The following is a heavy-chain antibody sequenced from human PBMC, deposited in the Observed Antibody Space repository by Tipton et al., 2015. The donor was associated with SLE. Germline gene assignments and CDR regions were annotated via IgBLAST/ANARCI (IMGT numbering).Heavy chain of an antibody. D-gene: IGHD1-1*01. J-gene: IGHJ4*02. CDR3: ARAGRAWNRFDY. CDR1: GYSISSGYY. CDR2: IYHSGST. V-gene: IGHV4-38-2*02. Sequence: TLSLTCTVSGYSISSGYYWGWIRRPPGKGLEWIGSIYHSGSTYYNPSLKSRVTISVDTSKNQFSLKLSSVTAADTAVYYCARAGRAWNRFDYWGQGTLVTVSS.